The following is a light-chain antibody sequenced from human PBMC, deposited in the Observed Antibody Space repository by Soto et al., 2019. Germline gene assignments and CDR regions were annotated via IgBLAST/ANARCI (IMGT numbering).Light chain of an antibody. Sequence: QSALTQPASVSGSPGQSITISCTGTSSDVGGFNYVSWYQQHPGKAPKLMIYDVTNRPSGVSYRFSGSKSANTASLTISGLRAVVEADYYCNSYTSSSTYVFGTGTKLTVL. CDR3: NSYTSSSTYV. CDR2: DVT. J-gene: IGLJ1*01. V-gene: IGLV2-14*03. CDR1: SSDVGGFNY.